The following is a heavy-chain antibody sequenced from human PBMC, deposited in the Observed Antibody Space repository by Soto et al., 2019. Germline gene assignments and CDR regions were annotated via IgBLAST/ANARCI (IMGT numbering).Heavy chain of an antibody. V-gene: IGHV1-2*06. CDR1: GYTFSDYY. CDR2: INPNSGDA. D-gene: IGHD5-12*01. Sequence: QVQLVQSGAEVKKPGASVTVSCKASGYTFSDYYLHWVRQAPGQGPEWMGRINPNSGDAKFAQMFQGRVTMTRDTSVRTAFMELNWLKSDDTAVYYCARESGGATATLDYYYFYMDVWGKGTTVTVSS. J-gene: IGHJ6*03. CDR3: ARESGGATATLDYYYFYMDV.